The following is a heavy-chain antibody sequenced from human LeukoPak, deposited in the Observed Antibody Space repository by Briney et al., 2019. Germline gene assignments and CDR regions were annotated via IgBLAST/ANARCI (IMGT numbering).Heavy chain of an antibody. D-gene: IGHD3-22*01. Sequence: SETLSLTCTVSGGSISSYYWSWIRQPPGKGLEWIGYIYYSGSTNYNPSLKSRVTISVDTSKNQFSLKLSSVTAAHTAVSYWARAQYYYDSSGYDPYYLGYWRWGNGATVTS. CDR3: ARAQYYYDSSGYDPYYLGY. V-gene: IGHV4-59*01. CDR1: GGSISSYY. J-gene: IGHJ4*02. CDR2: IYYSGST.